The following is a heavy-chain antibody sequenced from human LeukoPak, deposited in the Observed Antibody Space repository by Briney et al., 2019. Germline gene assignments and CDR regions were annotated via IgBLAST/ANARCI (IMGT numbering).Heavy chain of an antibody. CDR3: ANRSYGYGY. D-gene: IGHD5-18*01. CDR1: GGSFSGYY. J-gene: IGHJ4*02. CDR2: INHSGST. Sequence: SETLSLTCAVYGGSFSGYYGSWMRQPPGKGLEWIGEINHSGSTNYNPSLKSRVTISVRTSNHQSSLTLSSVTAADTAVYYCANRSYGYGYWGQGTLVTVSS. V-gene: IGHV4-34*01.